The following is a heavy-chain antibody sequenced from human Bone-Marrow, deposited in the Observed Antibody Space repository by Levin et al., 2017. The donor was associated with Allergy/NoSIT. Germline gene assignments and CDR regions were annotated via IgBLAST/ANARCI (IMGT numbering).Heavy chain of an antibody. CDR2: IYHSGNT. V-gene: IGHV4-31*03. D-gene: IGHD1/OR15-1a*01. J-gene: IGHJ4*02. CDR3: TREDGSTIDY. Sequence: LRLSCTVSGGSISSGGNYWSWIRQQPGKGVEWIGYIYHSGNTYYNPSLKSRVMISVDTSKNQFSLKVSSVTAADTAVYYCTREDGSTIDYWGQGILVTVSS. CDR1: GGSISSGGNY.